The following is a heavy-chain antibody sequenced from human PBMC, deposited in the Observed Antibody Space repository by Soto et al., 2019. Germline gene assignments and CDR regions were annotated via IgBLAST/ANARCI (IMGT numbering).Heavy chain of an antibody. V-gene: IGHV4-61*01. CDR2: IYYSGST. D-gene: IGHD3-3*01. CDR1: GGSVSSGSYY. CDR3: ARRFESFDY. J-gene: IGHJ4*02. Sequence: SETLSLTCTVSGGSVSSGSYYWSWIRQPPGKGLEWIGYIYYSGSTNYNPSLKSRVTISVDTSKNQFSLKLSSVTAADTAVYYCARRFESFDYWGQGTLVTVSS.